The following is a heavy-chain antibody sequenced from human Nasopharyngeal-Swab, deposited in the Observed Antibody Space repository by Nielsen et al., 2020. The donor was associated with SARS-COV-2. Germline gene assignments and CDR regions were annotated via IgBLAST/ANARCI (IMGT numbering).Heavy chain of an antibody. J-gene: IGHJ4*02. D-gene: IGHD1-26*01. CDR3: ARGKGKDSGVDY. CDR2: IKQDGSEK. V-gene: IGHV3-7*05. Sequence: VRQMPGKGLEWVANIKQDGSEKYYVDSVKGRFTISRDNAKNSLYLQMSSLRSEDTAVYYCARGKGKDSGVDYWGQGTLVTVSS.